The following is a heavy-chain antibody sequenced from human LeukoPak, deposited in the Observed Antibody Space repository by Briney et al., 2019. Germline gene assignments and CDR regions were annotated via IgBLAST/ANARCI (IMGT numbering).Heavy chain of an antibody. D-gene: IGHD3-10*01. CDR1: GFTFSSYS. V-gene: IGHV3-21*01. CDR2: ISSSSSYI. CDR3: ARDDRTSYGSRRGY. J-gene: IGHJ4*02. Sequence: GGSLRLSCAASGFTFSSYSMNWVRQAPGKGLEWVSSISSSSSYIYYADSVKGRFTISRDNAKNSLYLQMNSLRAEDTAVYYCARDDRTSYGSRRGYWGQGTLVAVSS.